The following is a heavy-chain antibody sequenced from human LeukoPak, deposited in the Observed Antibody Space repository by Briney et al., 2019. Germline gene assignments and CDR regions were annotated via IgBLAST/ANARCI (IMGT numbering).Heavy chain of an antibody. J-gene: IGHJ3*02. D-gene: IGHD2-2*02. CDR2: IYYSGST. CDR1: GGSISSSSYY. Sequence: PSETLSLTCSVSGGSISSSSYYWGWIRQPPGKGLEWIGSIYYSGSTYYNPSLKSRVTISVDTSKNQFSLKLTSVTAADTAVYYCAKDLKRYQLLYLDAFDIWGQGTMVTVSS. CDR3: AKDLKRYQLLYLDAFDI. V-gene: IGHV4-39*02.